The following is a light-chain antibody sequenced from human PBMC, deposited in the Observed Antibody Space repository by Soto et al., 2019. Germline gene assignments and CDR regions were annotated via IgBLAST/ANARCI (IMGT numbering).Light chain of an antibody. J-gene: IGKJ5*01. Sequence: DVQMFQSPSTLSASVGDRVSSTFRASLRMSSWLAWSQQKPGTAPKLLIYDESSLESGVPSRFSGSGSGTDFTLTISCLQSEDFATYYCQQYYSYPPIPFGQVTRPAIK. V-gene: IGKV1-5*01. CDR2: DES. CDR3: QQYYSYPPIP. CDR1: LRMSSW.